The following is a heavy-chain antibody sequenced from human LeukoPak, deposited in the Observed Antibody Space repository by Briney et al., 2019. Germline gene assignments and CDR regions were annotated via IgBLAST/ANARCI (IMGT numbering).Heavy chain of an antibody. V-gene: IGHV3-21*01. CDR3: AKADGPIAVAASDY. J-gene: IGHJ4*02. D-gene: IGHD6-19*01. CDR2: ISSSSSYI. CDR1: GFTFSSYS. Sequence: GGSLRLSCAASGFTFSSYSMNWVRQAPGKGLEWVSSISSSSSYIYYADSVKGRFTISRDNSKNTLYLQMNSLRAEDTAVYYCAKADGPIAVAASDYWGQGTLVTVSS.